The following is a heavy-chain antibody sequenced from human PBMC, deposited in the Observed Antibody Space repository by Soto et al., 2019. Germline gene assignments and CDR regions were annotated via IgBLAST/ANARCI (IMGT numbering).Heavy chain of an antibody. CDR2: ISAYNGNT. CDR1: GYTFTSYG. CDR3: ARESEGYDSSGYYYDY. J-gene: IGHJ4*02. D-gene: IGHD3-22*01. Sequence: ASVKVSCKASGYTFTSYGISWVRQAPGQGLEWMGWISAYNGNTNYAQKLQGRVTMTTDTSTSTAYMELRSLRSDDTAVYYCARESEGYDSSGYYYDYWGQGTLVTVSS. V-gene: IGHV1-18*01.